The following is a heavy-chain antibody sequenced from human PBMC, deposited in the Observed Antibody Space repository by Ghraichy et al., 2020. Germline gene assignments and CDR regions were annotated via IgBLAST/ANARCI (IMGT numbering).Heavy chain of an antibody. Sequence: GGSLRLSCAASGFTFRSYGIHWVRQAPGKGLEWVAVISHDGNFNYYADSVKGRFTISRDNSKNTLYLQMNSLRPEDTALYYCARDIKSSTWSYYYYAMDVWGQGTTVTVSS. J-gene: IGHJ6*02. D-gene: IGHD6-13*01. V-gene: IGHV3-30*03. CDR2: ISHDGNFN. CDR3: ARDIKSSTWSYYYYAMDV. CDR1: GFTFRSYG.